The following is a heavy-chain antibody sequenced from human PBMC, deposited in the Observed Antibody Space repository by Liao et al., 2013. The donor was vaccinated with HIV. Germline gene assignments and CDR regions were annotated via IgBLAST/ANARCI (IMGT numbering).Heavy chain of an antibody. V-gene: IGHV4-4*07. CDR1: GGSMSSYY. J-gene: IGHJ5*02. Sequence: QVQLQESGPGVVKPSQILSLTCSVSGGSMSSYYWNWIRQPAGKGLEWVGRVSHSGSTNYNPSLKSRVMMSVDTSKNRFSLKLTSVTAADTAIYYCAKGVPPDTWGQGTPVTVSS. D-gene: IGHD5/OR15-5a*01. CDR2: VSHSGST. CDR3: AKGVPPDT.